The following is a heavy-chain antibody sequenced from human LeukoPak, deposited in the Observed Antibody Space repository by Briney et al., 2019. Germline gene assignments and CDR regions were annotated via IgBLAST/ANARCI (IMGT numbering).Heavy chain of an antibody. D-gene: IGHD6-6*01. CDR3: VRGAARYNWFDP. J-gene: IGHJ5*02. CDR2: IYYSGST. V-gene: IGHV4-39*01. Sequence: PSETLSLTCTVSGGSISSSSYYWGWIRQPPGKGLEWIGSIYYSGSTYYNPSLKSRVTISVDTSKNQFSLKLSSVTAADTAVYYCVRGAARYNWFDPWGQGTLVTVSS. CDR1: GGSISSSSYY.